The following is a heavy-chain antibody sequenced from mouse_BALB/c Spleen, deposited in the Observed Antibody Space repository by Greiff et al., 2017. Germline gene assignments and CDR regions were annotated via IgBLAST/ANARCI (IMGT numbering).Heavy chain of an antibody. Sequence: EVQLVESGGGLVQPGGSLKLSCAASGFTFSSYGMSWVRQTPDKRLELVATINSNGGSTYYPDSVKGRFTISRDNAKNTLYLQMSSLKSEDTAMYYCARGGYGDYFDYWGQGTTLTVSS. D-gene: IGHD1-2*01. V-gene: IGHV5-6-3*01. J-gene: IGHJ2*01. CDR3: ARGGYGDYFDY. CDR1: GFTFSSYG. CDR2: INSNGGST.